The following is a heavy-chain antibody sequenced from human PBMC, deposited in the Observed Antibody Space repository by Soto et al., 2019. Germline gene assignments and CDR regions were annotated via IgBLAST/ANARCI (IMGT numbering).Heavy chain of an antibody. D-gene: IGHD3-16*01. CDR3: ARLGKLYGSTYYFGMDV. CDR1: GGSISSTSYY. CDR2: IYYSGTT. Sequence: PSETLSLTCTVSGGSISSTSYYWGWIRQPPGKGLECIGNIYYSGTTYYNPSLKSRLTISVDTSKNQFSLKLTSVTAADTAMYYCARLGKLYGSTYYFGMDVWGQGTKGTVS. J-gene: IGHJ6*02. V-gene: IGHV4-39*01.